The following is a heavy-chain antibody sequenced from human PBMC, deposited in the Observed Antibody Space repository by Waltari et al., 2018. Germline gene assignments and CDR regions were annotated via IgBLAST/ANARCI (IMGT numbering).Heavy chain of an antibody. J-gene: IGHJ4*02. V-gene: IGHV1-24*01. CDR2: FDPEDGET. CDR3: ATWSTGGPITMVRGVIKDFDY. Sequence: QVQLVQSGAEVQQPGASVKVSCKVSGSTLTDLSMHWVRQAPGKGLEWMGGFDPEDGETIYAQKFQGRVTMTEDTSTDTAYMELSSLRSEDTAVYYCATWSTGGPITMVRGVIKDFDYWGQGTLVTVSS. D-gene: IGHD3-10*01. CDR1: GSTLTDLS.